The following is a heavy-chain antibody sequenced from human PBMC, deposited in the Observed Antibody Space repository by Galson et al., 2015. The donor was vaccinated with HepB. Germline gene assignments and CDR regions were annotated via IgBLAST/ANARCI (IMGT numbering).Heavy chain of an antibody. CDR3: TTRRGYSYGYSGY. J-gene: IGHJ4*02. CDR2: IKSKTDGGTT. Sequence: SLRLSCAASGFTFSNAWMSWVRQAPGKGLEWVGRIKSKTDGGTTDYAAPVKGRFTISRDDSKNTLYLQMNSLKTEDTAVYYCTTRRGYSYGYSGYWGQGTLVTVSS. V-gene: IGHV3-15*01. CDR1: GFTFSNAW. D-gene: IGHD5-18*01.